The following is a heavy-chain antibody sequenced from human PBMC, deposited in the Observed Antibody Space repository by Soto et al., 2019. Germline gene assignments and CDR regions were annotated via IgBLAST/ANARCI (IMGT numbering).Heavy chain of an antibody. CDR2: ISSSGSTQ. CDR3: ARLPAAMWYYYYGMDV. CDR1: GFTFSSYS. Sequence: EAQVVESGGGLVQPGGSLRLSCAASGFTFSSYSMNWVRQAPGKGLEWVSYISSSGSTQYYADSVKGRFTLSRDNAKNSLYLQMNSLRDEDTAVYYCARLPAAMWYYYYGMDVWGQGTTVTVSS. D-gene: IGHD2-2*01. V-gene: IGHV3-48*02. J-gene: IGHJ6*02.